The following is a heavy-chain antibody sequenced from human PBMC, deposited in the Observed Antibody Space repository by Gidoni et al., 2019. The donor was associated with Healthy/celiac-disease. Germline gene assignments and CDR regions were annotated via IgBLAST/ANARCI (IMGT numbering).Heavy chain of an antibody. V-gene: IGHV3-23*01. CDR1: GFTFSSHA. D-gene: IGHD6-19*01. CDR3: AKDPSSGWGLHHYYYYYGMDV. CDR2: ISGRGGRT. J-gene: IGHJ6*02. Sequence: EVQLLESGGGLVQPGGSLRLSCAASGFTFSSHAMSWVRQAPGKGLEWVSAISGRGGRTYYEASVKGRLTISRDNSKNTLYLQMNSLRAEDTAVYYCAKDPSSGWGLHHYYYYYGMDVWGQGTTVTVSS.